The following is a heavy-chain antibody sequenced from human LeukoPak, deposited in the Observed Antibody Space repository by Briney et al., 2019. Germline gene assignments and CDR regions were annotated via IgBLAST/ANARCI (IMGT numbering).Heavy chain of an antibody. CDR3: AKEGRGYYDSSGYPDAFDI. D-gene: IGHD3-22*01. CDR1: GFTFSSYS. V-gene: IGHV3-21*04. Sequence: GGSLRLSCTASGFTFSSYSMNWVRQAPGKGLEWVSSISSSGSYIYYADSVKGRFTMSRDNAKNSLYLQMNSLRAEDTAVYYCAKEGRGYYDSSGYPDAFDIWGQGTMVTVSS. J-gene: IGHJ3*02. CDR2: ISSSGSYI.